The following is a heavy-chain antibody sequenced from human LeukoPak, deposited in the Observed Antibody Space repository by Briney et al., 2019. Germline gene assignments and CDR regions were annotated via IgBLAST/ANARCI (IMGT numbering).Heavy chain of an antibody. CDR3: AKDMVITGTSSFDY. V-gene: IGHV3-21*04. D-gene: IGHD1-7*01. Sequence: GGSLRLSCAASGFTFSSYSMNWVRQAPGKGLEWVSSISSSSSYIYYADSVKGRFTISRDNAKNSLYLQMNSLRAEDTALYYCAKDMVITGTSSFDYWGQGTLVTVSS. CDR1: GFTFSSYS. CDR2: ISSSSSYI. J-gene: IGHJ4*02.